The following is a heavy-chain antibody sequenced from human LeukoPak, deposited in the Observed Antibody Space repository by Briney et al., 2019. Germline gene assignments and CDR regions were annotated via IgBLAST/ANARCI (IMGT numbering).Heavy chain of an antibody. CDR2: IVVGSGNT. J-gene: IGHJ6*02. CDR3: AADEAAANGMDV. V-gene: IGHV1-58*01. CDR1: GFTFTSSA. Sequence: GASVTVSCTASGFTFTSSAVQWVRQARGQRLEWIGWIVVGSGNTNYAQKFQERVTITRDMSTSTAYMELSSLRSEDTAVYYCAADEAAANGMDVWGQGTTVTVSS. D-gene: IGHD6-13*01.